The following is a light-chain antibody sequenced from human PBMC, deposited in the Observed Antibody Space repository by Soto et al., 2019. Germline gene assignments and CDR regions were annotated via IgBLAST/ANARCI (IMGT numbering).Light chain of an antibody. J-gene: IGKJ3*01. V-gene: IGKV3-11*01. CDR1: RYVSSY. CDR3: QQHNNWPTIT. CDR2: YAS. Sequence: EIVMTQSPATLSVSPGERATLSCRASRYVSSYLAWYQQKPCQAPSLLIYYASNRATGIPARFSGSGCGTEFTPTISSLEPEDFVAYYCQQHNNWPTITFGQGTKVDIK.